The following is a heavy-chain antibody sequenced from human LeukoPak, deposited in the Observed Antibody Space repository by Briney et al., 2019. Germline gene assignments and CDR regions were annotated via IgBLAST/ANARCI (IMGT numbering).Heavy chain of an antibody. CDR1: GFTFSSYA. Sequence: PGGSLRLSCAASGFTFSSYAMICVRQAPGKGLEWVSAISGSGGSTYYADSVKGRFTISRDNSKNTLYMQMNSLRAEDTAVYYCAKGMDSLDYADAFDIWGQGTMVTVSS. J-gene: IGHJ3*02. D-gene: IGHD4/OR15-4a*01. V-gene: IGHV3-23*01. CDR2: ISGSGGST. CDR3: AKGMDSLDYADAFDI.